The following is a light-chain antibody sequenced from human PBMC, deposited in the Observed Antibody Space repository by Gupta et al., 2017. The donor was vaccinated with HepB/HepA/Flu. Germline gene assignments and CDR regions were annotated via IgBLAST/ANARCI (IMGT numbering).Light chain of an antibody. J-gene: IGKJ1*01. CDR2: KAS. CDR3: KQDNDGWT. V-gene: IGKV1-5*03. Sequence: DIQMTQSPSTLSASVGDRVTITCRASQNINNLLAWYQQKPGKAPQVVIYKASTLQSGVPSRFGGSGYWTEFTLTSSNLQPEDFANYYCKQDNDGWTFGQGTKVEIK. CDR1: QNINNL.